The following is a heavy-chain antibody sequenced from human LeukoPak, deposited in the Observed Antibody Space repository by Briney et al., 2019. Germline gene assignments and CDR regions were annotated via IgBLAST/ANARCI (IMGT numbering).Heavy chain of an antibody. D-gene: IGHD3-9*01. J-gene: IGHJ4*02. CDR3: ARGLGIDY. CDR1: GGSISSHY. Sequence: SETLSLTCSVSGGSISSHYWSWIRQPAGKGLGWIGRVHVTRGTNYNPSLKSRVTMSVDTSKSQFSLRLSSVTAADMAVYYCARGLGIDYWGQGNPGHRLL. V-gene: IGHV4-4*07. CDR2: VHVTRGT.